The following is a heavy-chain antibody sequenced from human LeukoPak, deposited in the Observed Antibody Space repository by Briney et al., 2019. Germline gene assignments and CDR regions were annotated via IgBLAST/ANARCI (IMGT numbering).Heavy chain of an antibody. D-gene: IGHD1-26*01. J-gene: IGHJ4*02. V-gene: IGHV4-39*01. CDR2: IFYSGST. CDR1: GGSFSNYC. CDR3: ARQPLLLQNDY. Sequence: PSETLSLTCTVYGGSFSNYCWSWIRQPPGRGLEWIGSIFYSGSTYYNPSLKSRVTISVDTSKNQFSLKLSSVTAADTAVYYCARQPLLLQNDYWGQGTLVTVSS.